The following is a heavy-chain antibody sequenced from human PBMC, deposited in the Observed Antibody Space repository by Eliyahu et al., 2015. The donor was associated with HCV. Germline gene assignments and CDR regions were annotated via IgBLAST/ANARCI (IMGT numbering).Heavy chain of an antibody. V-gene: IGHV5-51*01. CDR3: ARIRDGYNDY. CDR1: GYDFTGYW. J-gene: IGHJ4*02. Sequence: EVQLVQSGAEXXKPGEXXKIXCKGSGYDFTGYWIGWVXQMPGKGLEWMGMIYRDDSDTRYSPSFQGQVTISADKSISTAFLQWSSLKASDTAMYYCARIRDGYNDYWGQGTLVTVSS. CDR2: IYRDDSDT. D-gene: IGHD5-24*01.